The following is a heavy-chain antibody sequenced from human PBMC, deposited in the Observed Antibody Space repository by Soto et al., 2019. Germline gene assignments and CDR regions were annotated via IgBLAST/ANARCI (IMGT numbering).Heavy chain of an antibody. CDR3: ERVVGAYDPTQWFEP. CDR1: DYTFTSYG. D-gene: IGHD1-1*01. CDR2: ISVYNRNT. Sequence: QVHLVQSGAEVKKPGASVKVSCKASDYTFTSYGITWVRQAPGQGLEWMGWISVYNRNTNYAQKFQGRVTMTTDTSTYTAYMELRGLTSDDTAVDYCERVVGAYDPTQWFEPWGQGTLVTVSS. J-gene: IGHJ5*02. V-gene: IGHV1-18*01.